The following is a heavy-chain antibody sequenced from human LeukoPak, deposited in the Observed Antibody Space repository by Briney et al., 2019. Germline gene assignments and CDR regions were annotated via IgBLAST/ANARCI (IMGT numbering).Heavy chain of an antibody. J-gene: IGHJ4*02. V-gene: IGHV3-30-3*02. CDR3: AKSHPIAVAGTGMDY. CDR2: ISYDGSNK. Sequence: PGGSLRLSCAASGFTFSSYAMHWVRQAPGKGLEWVAVISYDGSNKYYADSVKGRFTISRDNSKNTLYLQMNSLRAEDTAVYYCAKSHPIAVAGTGMDYWGQGTLVTVSS. CDR1: GFTFSSYA. D-gene: IGHD6-19*01.